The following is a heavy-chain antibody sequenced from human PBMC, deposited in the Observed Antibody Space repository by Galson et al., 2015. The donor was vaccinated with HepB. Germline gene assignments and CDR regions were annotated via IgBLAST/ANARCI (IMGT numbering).Heavy chain of an antibody. D-gene: IGHD2-21*02. CDR3: AKEGGLVYSDGDRYSFDY. CDR2: ISSHGKTE. Sequence: LRLSYAASGFNFNNYGMHWVRQAPGKGPEWVAVISSHGKTEYYADSVKGRFAISRDNSKNTLYLQMNSLRPEDTAVYYCAKEGGLVYSDGDRYSFDYWGQGTLVTVSS. V-gene: IGHV3-30*18. CDR1: GFNFNNYG. J-gene: IGHJ4*02.